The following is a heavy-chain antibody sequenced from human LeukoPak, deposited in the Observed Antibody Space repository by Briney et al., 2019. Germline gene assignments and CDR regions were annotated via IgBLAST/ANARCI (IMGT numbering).Heavy chain of an antibody. V-gene: IGHV4-59*08. Sequence: TSETLSLTRTVSGGSISSYYWSWIRQPPGKGLEWIGYIYYSGSTNYNPSLKSRVTISVDTSKNQFSLKLSSVTAADTAVYYCARHWDSSSWYYFDYWGQGTLVTVSS. CDR1: GGSISSYY. CDR3: ARHWDSSSWYYFDY. J-gene: IGHJ4*02. CDR2: IYYSGST. D-gene: IGHD6-13*01.